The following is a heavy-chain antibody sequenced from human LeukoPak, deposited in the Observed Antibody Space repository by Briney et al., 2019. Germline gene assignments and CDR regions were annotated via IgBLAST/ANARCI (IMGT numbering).Heavy chain of an antibody. CDR3: AHRGSGYYFRALDI. CDR2: IYWDDDK. V-gene: IGHV2-5*02. CDR1: GFSLSTSGVG. D-gene: IGHD3-3*01. J-gene: IGHJ3*02. Sequence: ESGPTLVKPTQTLTLTCTFSGFSLSTSGVGVGWIRQPPGKALEWLALIYWDDDKRYSPSLKSRLTITKDTSKNQVVLTMTNMDPVDTATYYCAHRGSGYYFRALDIWGQGTMVTVSS.